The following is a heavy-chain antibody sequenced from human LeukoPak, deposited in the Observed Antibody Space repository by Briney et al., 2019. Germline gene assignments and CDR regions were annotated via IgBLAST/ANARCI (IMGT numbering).Heavy chain of an antibody. CDR1: GGSFSGYY. V-gene: IGHV4-34*01. Sequence: SETLSLTCAVYGGSFSGYYWSWIRQPPGKGLEWIGEINHSGSTNYNPSLKSRVTISVDTSKNQSSLKLSSVTAADTAVYYCASVYGSGTIGYWGQGTLVTVSS. D-gene: IGHD3-10*01. J-gene: IGHJ4*02. CDR2: INHSGST. CDR3: ASVYGSGTIGY.